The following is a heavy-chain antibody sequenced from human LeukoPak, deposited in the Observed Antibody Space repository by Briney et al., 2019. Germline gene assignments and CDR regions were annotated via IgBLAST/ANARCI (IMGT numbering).Heavy chain of an antibody. CDR1: GFTFSDFH. CDR2: ITNSGSDI. CDR3: ACPYRSRFDY. V-gene: IGHV3-11*01. Sequence: GGSLRLSFVVSGFTFSDFHMSWLRQAPGKGLEWISYITNSGSDIEYADSVKGRFTISWDNAKKSTYLEMNTLRAEDTAIYYCACPYRSRFDYWGQGTLVTVSS. J-gene: IGHJ4*02. D-gene: IGHD6-13*01.